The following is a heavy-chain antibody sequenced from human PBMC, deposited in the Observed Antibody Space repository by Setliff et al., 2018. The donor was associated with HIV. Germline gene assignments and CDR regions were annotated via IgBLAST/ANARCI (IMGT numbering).Heavy chain of an antibody. D-gene: IGHD5-12*01. CDR2: IYYSGNS. V-gene: IGHV4-59*11. CDR3: ARRTNGYAALDY. Sequence: SETLSLTCAVSGGSISSHYWSWIRQSPGKGLEWIGYIYYSGNSNYNPSLKSRVTMSVDTSKTQFSLRLSSVTAADTAVYFCARRTNGYAALDYWGQGTLVTVSS. J-gene: IGHJ4*02. CDR1: GGSISSHY.